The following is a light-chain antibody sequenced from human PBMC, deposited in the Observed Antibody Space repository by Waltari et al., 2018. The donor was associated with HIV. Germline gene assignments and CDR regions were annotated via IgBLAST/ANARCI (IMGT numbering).Light chain of an antibody. J-gene: IGLJ2*01. CDR3: SSYTIRTTLE. Sequence: QSALTQPASVSGSPGQSITISCTGTSSDVGPYKYVSWYQQHPSEAPKLIIYDVSNRPSGVSNRFSGSKSGNTASLTISGLQAEDEADYYCSSYTIRTTLEFGGGTKLTVL. CDR1: SSDVGPYKY. V-gene: IGLV2-14*03. CDR2: DVS.